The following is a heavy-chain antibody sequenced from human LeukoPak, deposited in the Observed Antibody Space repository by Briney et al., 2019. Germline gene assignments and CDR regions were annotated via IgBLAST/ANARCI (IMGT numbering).Heavy chain of an antibody. CDR3: ARDPGAMIQGAFDY. CDR1: GFTFNKFA. CDR2: VSYDGSEK. Sequence: GGSLRLSCAASGFTFNKFAFHWVRQAPGKGLDWIAAVSYDGSEKYYTDSVKGRFTISSDTSKNIVSLQMNSLRVEDTAIYYCARDPGAMIQGAFDYWGQGTLVTVSS. J-gene: IGHJ4*02. V-gene: IGHV3-30*04. D-gene: IGHD5-12*01.